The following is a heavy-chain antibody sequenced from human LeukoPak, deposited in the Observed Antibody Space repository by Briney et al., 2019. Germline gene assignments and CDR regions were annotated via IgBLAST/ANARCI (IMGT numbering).Heavy chain of an antibody. Sequence: GGSLRLSCAASGFTFSSYGMHWVRQAPGKGLEWVTFIRYDGSNKDYADSVKGRFTISRDNSKNTLYLQMNSLRAEDTAVYYCAKDRYYGSGSPDYWGQGTLVTVSS. V-gene: IGHV3-30*02. D-gene: IGHD3-10*01. CDR2: IRYDGSNK. CDR3: AKDRYYGSGSPDY. CDR1: GFTFSSYG. J-gene: IGHJ4*02.